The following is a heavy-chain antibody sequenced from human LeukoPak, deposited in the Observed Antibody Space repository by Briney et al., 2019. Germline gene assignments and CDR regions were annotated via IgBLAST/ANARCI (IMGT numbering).Heavy chain of an antibody. Sequence: SETLSLTCAVYGGSLSGYYWSWIRQPPGKGLEWIGYIYYSGSTNYNPSLKSRVTISVDTSKNQFSLKLSSVTAADTAVYYCARWGYYDSSGYVNWFDPWGQGTLVTVSS. D-gene: IGHD3-22*01. CDR1: GGSLSGYY. CDR2: IYYSGST. V-gene: IGHV4-59*01. J-gene: IGHJ5*02. CDR3: ARWGYYDSSGYVNWFDP.